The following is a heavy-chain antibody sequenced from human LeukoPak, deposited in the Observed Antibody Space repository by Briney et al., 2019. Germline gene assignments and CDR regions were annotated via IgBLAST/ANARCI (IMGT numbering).Heavy chain of an antibody. CDR3: ARDSRIVVVPAAMEIDY. D-gene: IGHD2-2*01. J-gene: IGHJ4*02. Sequence: PSETLSLTCAVYGGSFSGYYWSWIRQPPGKGLEWIGSIYHSGSTYYNPSLKSRVTISVDTSKNQFSLKLSSVTAADTAVYYCARDSRIVVVPAAMEIDYWGQGTLVTVSS. CDR1: GGSFSGYY. V-gene: IGHV4-34*01. CDR2: IYHSGST.